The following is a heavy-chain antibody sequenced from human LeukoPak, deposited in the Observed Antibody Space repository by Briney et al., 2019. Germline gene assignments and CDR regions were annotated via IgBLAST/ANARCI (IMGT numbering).Heavy chain of an antibody. D-gene: IGHD3-10*01. Sequence: SVKVSCKASGYTFTSYGISWVRQAPGQGLEWMGQIIPYFGTSNYAQNFQGRVTLTADEATNTAYMELNRLRSDDTAVYYCTRDAGDYGGSGSYPDYWGQGTLVTVSS. CDR3: TRDAGDYGGSGSYPDY. CDR1: GYTFTSYG. J-gene: IGHJ4*02. V-gene: IGHV1-69*13. CDR2: IIPYFGTS.